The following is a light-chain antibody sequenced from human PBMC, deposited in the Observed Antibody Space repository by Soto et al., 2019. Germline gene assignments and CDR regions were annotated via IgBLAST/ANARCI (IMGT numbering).Light chain of an antibody. J-gene: IGKJ5*01. V-gene: IGKV1-33*01. CDR2: AAS. Sequence: DIQMTQSPSSLSASVGDEVTITCRASQTIMTYLNWYQLKPGKPPRLLIYAASSLQSGVHSRSSGSGSGTDFSFIITSLQREDLATYYCQQYYGLPPRTFGQVTRLDIK. CDR3: QQYYGLPPRT. CDR1: QTIMTY.